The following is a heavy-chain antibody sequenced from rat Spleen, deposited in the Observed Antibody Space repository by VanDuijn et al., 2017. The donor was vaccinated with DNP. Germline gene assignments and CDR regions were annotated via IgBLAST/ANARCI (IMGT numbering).Heavy chain of an antibody. J-gene: IGHJ3*01. CDR1: GYSITSNY. CDR2: ISYSGTT. CDR3: ARLGTQGFTY. D-gene: IGHD1-5*01. Sequence: EVQLQESGPGLVKPSQSLSLTCSVTGYSITSNYWGWNRKFPGNKMEWMAYISYSGTTGYNPSLGSRISITRDTSKNQFFLQVNSVTTEDTATYYCARLGTQGFTYWGQGTLVTVSS. V-gene: IGHV3-1*01.